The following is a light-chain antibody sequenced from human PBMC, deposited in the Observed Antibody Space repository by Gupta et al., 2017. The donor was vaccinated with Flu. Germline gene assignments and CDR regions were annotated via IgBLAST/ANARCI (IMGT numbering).Light chain of an antibody. CDR2: DNN. CDR1: STNIGDNF. V-gene: IGLV1-44*01. J-gene: IGLJ3*02. Sequence: QSALTQPPSASGTPGQSVTISWSGSSTNIGDNFVNWYRHLPGTAPKLLIYDNNQRPSGVPDRFSGSNSGTSASLAISGLQSEDEADSYCAAWYDSMNGLWVFGGGTKLTVL. CDR3: AAWYDSMNGLWV.